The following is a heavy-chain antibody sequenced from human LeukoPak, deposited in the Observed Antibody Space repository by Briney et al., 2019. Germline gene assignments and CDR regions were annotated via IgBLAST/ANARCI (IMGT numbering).Heavy chain of an antibody. CDR2: IKQDGSEK. J-gene: IGHJ4*02. V-gene: IGHV3-7*05. CDR1: GFTFSSYW. D-gene: IGHD6-19*01. Sequence: GGSLRLSCAASGFTFSSYWMTWVRQAPGKGLEWVANIKQDGSEKYYVDSVKGRFTISRDNAKNSLYLQMNSLRADDTVMYYCARGGAGIDYWGQGTLVTVSS. CDR3: ARGGAGIDY.